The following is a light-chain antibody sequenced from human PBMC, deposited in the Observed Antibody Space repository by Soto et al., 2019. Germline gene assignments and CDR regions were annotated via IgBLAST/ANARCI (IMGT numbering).Light chain of an antibody. CDR1: QSVSSNY. Sequence: DIVLTPSPGTLSLSPGERATVSCRASQSVSSNYLAWYQQKPGQAPRLLIYGASSRATGIPDRFSGSGSGTDFTLTISGLEPEEFAVYYCQQYGSSRTVGQGTKGDNK. CDR2: GAS. CDR3: QQYGSSRT. J-gene: IGKJ1*01. V-gene: IGKV3-20*01.